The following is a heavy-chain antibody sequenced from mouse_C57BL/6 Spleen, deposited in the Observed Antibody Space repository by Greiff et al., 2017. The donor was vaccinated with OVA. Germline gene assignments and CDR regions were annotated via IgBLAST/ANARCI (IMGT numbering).Heavy chain of an antibody. V-gene: IGHV2-6*01. CDR3: ASGVDGPWFAY. Sequence: VQLVESGPGLVAPSQRLSITCTVSGFSLTSYGVDWVRQSPGKGLEWLGVIWGVGSTNYNSALKSRLSISKDNSKSQVFLKMNSLQTDDTAMYYCASGVDGPWFAYWGQGTLVTVSA. D-gene: IGHD1-1*02. J-gene: IGHJ3*01. CDR2: IWGVGST. CDR1: GFSLTSYG.